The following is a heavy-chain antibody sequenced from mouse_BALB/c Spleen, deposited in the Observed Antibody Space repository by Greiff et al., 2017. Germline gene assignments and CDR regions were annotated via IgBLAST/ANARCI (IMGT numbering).Heavy chain of an antibody. CDR3: ARNPNYDDAMDY. D-gene: IGHD2-4*01. CDR2: ISSGGSYT. CDR1: GFTFSSYG. J-gene: IGHJ4*01. Sequence: EVQRVESGGDLVKPGGSLKLSCAASGFTFSSYGMSWVRQTPDKRLEWVATISSGGSYTYYPDSVKGRFTISRDIAKNTLYLQMSSLKSEDTAMYYCARNPNYDDAMDYWGQGTSVTVSS. V-gene: IGHV5-6*01.